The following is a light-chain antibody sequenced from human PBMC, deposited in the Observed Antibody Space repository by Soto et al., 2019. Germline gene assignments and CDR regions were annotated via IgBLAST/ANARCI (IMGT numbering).Light chain of an antibody. CDR1: QNISSW. Sequence: DIQMAQSPSTLSASVGDRVTITCRAIQNISSWLAWFQQKPRKAPKLLIYKASSLESGVSSRFNGSGSGTEFTLPISRLQPDDFAPYYCQQYNSYPRTYGQGTKLEIK. V-gene: IGKV1-5*03. J-gene: IGKJ1*01. CDR2: KAS. CDR3: QQYNSYPRT.